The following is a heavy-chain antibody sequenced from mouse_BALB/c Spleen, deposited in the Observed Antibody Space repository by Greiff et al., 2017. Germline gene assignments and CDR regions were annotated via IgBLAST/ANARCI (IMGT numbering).Heavy chain of an antibody. CDR1: GFNIKDYY. CDR3: NAARATSLLAD. D-gene: IGHD3-1*01. CDR2: IDPENGDT. J-gene: IGHJ3*01. V-gene: IGHV14-4*02. Sequence: VQLQQSGAELVRSGASVKLSCTASGFNIKDYYMHWVKQRPEQGLEWIGWIDPENGDTEYAPKFQGKATMTADTSSNTAYLQLSSLTSEDTAVYYCNAARATSLLADWGQGSLVTVSA.